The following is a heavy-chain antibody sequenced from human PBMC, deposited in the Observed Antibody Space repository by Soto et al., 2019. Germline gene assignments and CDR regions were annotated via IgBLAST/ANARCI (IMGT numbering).Heavy chain of an antibody. J-gene: IGHJ4*02. CDR2: INDGSEE. CDR3: XXXXXXXXXXXDH. V-gene: IGHV3-33*01. Sequence: QVQLVESGGGVVRPGTSLRLSCAATGFSFSAHGMHWVRQAPGKGLEWVAVINDGSEEGYADSVRGRFTISRDNARNXXXXXXXXXXXXXXXXXXXXXXXXXXXXXXDHWGQGTLVTVSS. CDR1: GFSFSAHG.